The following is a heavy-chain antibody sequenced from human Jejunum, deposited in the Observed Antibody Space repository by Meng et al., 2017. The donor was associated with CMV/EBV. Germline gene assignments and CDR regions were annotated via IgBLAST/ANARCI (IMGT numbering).Heavy chain of an antibody. J-gene: IGHJ4*02. V-gene: IGHV3-23*01. CDR2: INYDGGVT. CDR3: AKDSVVVSGSRGPFDY. CDR1: GFTFSSYA. Sequence: SGFTFSSYAMNWVRRAPGKGLEWVSSINYDGGVTYYAESVKGRFTISRDNSKNTLYLQMNSLRAEDTALYYCAKDSVVVSGSRGPFDYWGQGTLVTVSS. D-gene: IGHD2-21*02.